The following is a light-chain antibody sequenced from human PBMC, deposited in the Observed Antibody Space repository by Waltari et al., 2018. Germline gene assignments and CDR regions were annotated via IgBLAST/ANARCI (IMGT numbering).Light chain of an antibody. J-gene: IGLJ2*01. CDR2: GAN. CDR3: QSYDRSLSGSV. CDR1: SSNIGAGYD. V-gene: IGLV1-40*01. Sequence: QSVLTQPPSVSGAPGQRVTISCTGSSSNIGAGYDAHWYQHLPGTGPKLIICGANNRPSGVPDRFSGSKSGTSASLAITGLQAEDEADYYCQSYDRSLSGSVFGGGTKLTVL.